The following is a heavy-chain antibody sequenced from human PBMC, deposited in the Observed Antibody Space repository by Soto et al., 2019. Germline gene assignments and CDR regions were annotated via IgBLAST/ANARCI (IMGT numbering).Heavy chain of an antibody. CDR3: ASLGGGRGSYYGAFWDFDY. J-gene: IGHJ4*02. Sequence: SETLSLTCTVSGGSISSSSYYWGWIRQPPGKGLEWIGSIYYSGNTYYNPSLKSRVTISVDTSKNQFSLKLSSVTAADTAVYYCASLGGGRGSYYGAFWDFDYWGQGTLVTVS. CDR1: GGSISSSSYY. CDR2: IYYSGNT. V-gene: IGHV4-39*01. D-gene: IGHD1-26*01.